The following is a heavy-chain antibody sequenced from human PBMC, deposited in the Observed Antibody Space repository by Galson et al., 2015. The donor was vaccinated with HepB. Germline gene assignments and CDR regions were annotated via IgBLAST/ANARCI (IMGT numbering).Heavy chain of an antibody. CDR3: ATEGRSGSYRSYHSYGMDV. CDR1: AFTFSNYG. CDR2: ISYDGRNK. J-gene: IGHJ6*02. D-gene: IGHD1-26*01. V-gene: IGHV3-30*03. Sequence: SLRLSCAASAFTFSNYGMHWVRQAPGKGLEWVAVISYDGRNKYYADSVKGRFTISRDNPKNTLYLQMNGLRGEDTAVYYCATEGRSGSYRSYHSYGMDVWGQGTTVTVSS.